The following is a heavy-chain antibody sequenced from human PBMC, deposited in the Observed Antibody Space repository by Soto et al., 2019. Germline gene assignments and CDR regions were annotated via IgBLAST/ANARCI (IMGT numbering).Heavy chain of an antibody. D-gene: IGHD3-22*01. CDR1: GYTFTSYT. J-gene: IGHJ5*02. Sequence: ASVKVSCKASGYTFTSYTIHWVRQAPGQRLECMGWINTGNGNTKYSQKFQGRVTITRDTSATTAYMELSSLSSEDTAVYYCARLSLETSGYYHHCGLGTLVTVSS. V-gene: IGHV1-3*04. CDR3: ARLSLETSGYYHH. CDR2: INTGNGNT.